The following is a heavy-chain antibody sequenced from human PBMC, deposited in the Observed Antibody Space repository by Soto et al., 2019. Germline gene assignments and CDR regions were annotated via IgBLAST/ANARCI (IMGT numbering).Heavy chain of an antibody. CDR2: IYYSGRT. Sequence: QVQLQESGPGLVKPSETLSLTCTVSSGSVSSGSYFWSWIRQPPGKGLEWLGYIYYSGRTRYNPSLKSRATISEDTSKNQFSLQLSSVTAGDTAVYYCAGSSGYCSSSTCLLGRFDYWGQGTLVTVSS. D-gene: IGHD2-2*01. J-gene: IGHJ4*02. V-gene: IGHV4-61*01. CDR1: SGSVSSGSYF. CDR3: AGSSGYCSSSTCLLGRFDY.